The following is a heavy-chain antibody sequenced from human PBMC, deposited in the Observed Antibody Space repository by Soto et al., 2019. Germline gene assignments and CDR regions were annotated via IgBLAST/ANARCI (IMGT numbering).Heavy chain of an antibody. CDR2: IIPIFGTA. J-gene: IGHJ4*02. D-gene: IGHD4-17*01. Sequence: SVKVSCKASGGTFSSYGISWVRQAPGQGLEWMGGIIPIFGTANYAQKFQGRVTITADESTSTAYMELSSLRSEDTDVYYCANQVDYGHYGCFAYRGQATLVTVSS. V-gene: IGHV1-69*13. CDR3: ANQVDYGHYGCFAY. CDR1: GGTFSSYG.